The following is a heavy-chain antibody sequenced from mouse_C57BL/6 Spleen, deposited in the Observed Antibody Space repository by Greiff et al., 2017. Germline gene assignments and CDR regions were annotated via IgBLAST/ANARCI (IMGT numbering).Heavy chain of an antibody. D-gene: IGHD1-1*01. V-gene: IGHV1-69*01. CDR1: GYTFTSYW. J-gene: IGHJ4*01. CDR2: IDPSDSYT. CDR3: ARFGTVVAPYAMDY. Sequence: VQLQQPGAELVMPGASVKLSCKASGYTFTSYWMHWVKQRPGQGLEWIGEIDPSDSYTNYNQKFKGKSTLTVDKSSSTAYMQLSSLTSEDSAVYDCARFGTVVAPYAMDYWGQGTSVTVSS.